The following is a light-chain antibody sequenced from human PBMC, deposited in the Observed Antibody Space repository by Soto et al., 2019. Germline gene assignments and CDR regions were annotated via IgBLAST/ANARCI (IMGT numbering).Light chain of an antibody. CDR2: ESS. Sequence: DIQMTQSPFTLSASVGDRVTITCRASQSISSWLAWYQQKPGKDPKLLIYESSRLESGVPSRFSGSGSGTEFTLTISSLQPEDFATYYCQQYSTYTGEFGPGTKVEIK. J-gene: IGKJ1*01. V-gene: IGKV1-5*03. CDR3: QQYSTYTGE. CDR1: QSISSW.